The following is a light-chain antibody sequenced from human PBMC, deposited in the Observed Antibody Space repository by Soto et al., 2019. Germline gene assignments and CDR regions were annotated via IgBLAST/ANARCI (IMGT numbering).Light chain of an antibody. CDR2: DVS. CDR3: SSYTSSSTRV. J-gene: IGLJ1*01. V-gene: IGLV2-14*01. Sequence: QYALTQPASVSGSPGQSITISCTGTSNNVGDYNYVSWYQQHPGKAPKLMIFDVSNRPSGVSNRFSGSKSGNTVSLTISGLQAEDEADYYCSSYTSSSTRVFGTGTKVTVL. CDR1: SNNVGDYNY.